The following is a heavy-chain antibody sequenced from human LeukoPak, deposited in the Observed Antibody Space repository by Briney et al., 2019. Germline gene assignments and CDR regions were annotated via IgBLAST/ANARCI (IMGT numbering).Heavy chain of an antibody. V-gene: IGHV1-2*06. CDR1: GYTFTGYY. CDR3: AREGYYDSSGHSGFDY. J-gene: IGHJ4*02. CDR2: INPNSGGT. D-gene: IGHD3-22*01. Sequence: ASVKVSCKACGYTFTGYYMHWVRQAPGQGLEWMGRINPNSGGTNYAQKVQGRVTMARDTSISTAYMELSRLRSDDTAVYYCAREGYYDSSGHSGFDYWGQGTLVTVSS.